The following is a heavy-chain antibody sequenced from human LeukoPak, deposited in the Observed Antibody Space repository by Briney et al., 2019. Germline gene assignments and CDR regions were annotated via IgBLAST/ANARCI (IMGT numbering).Heavy chain of an antibody. D-gene: IGHD2-21*01. CDR1: GGSISSSSYY. V-gene: IGHV4-39*02. J-gene: IGHJ3*02. Sequence: SETLSLTCTVYGGSISSSSYYWGWIRQPPGKGLEWIGRIYYSGSTYYNPSLKSRVTISVDTSKNQFSLKLSSVTAADTAVYYCARDLCGGDCYSEDAFDIWGQGTMVTVSS. CDR3: ARDLCGGDCYSEDAFDI. CDR2: IYYSGST.